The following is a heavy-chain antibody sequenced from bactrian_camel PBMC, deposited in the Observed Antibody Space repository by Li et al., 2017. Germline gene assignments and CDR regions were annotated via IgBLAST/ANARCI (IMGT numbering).Heavy chain of an antibody. CDR2: IYSGGDNT. Sequence: HVQLVESGGGSVQAGGSLRLSCAASGYTASTKCMGWFRQAPGKEREAVAAIYSGGDNTYYSDSVKGRFTISQGNAKSTVYLQMDDLKPEDTAMYYCAVLSQFNHCRGVLVGIWQQYASWGQGTQVTVS. CDR3: AVLSQFNHCRGVLVGIWQQYAS. V-gene: IGHV3S54*01. D-gene: IGHD5*01. J-gene: IGHJ4*01. CDR1: GYTASTKC.